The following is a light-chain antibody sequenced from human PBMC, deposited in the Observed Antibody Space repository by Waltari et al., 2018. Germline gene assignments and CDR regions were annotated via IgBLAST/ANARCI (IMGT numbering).Light chain of an antibody. CDR2: AAS. Sequence: AIRMTQSPSSLSASTGDRVTITCRASQGISSYLAWYQQKPGKAPKLLIYAASTLQSGVPSRFSGSGSGTDFTLTISCLQSEDFATYYCQQYYSYPRLTFDGGTKVEIK. J-gene: IGKJ4*01. CDR3: QQYYSYPRLT. V-gene: IGKV1-8*01. CDR1: QGISSY.